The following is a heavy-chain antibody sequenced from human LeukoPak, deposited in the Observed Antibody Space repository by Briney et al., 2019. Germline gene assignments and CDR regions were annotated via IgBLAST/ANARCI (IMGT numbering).Heavy chain of an antibody. CDR2: ISSSGSYI. CDR3: ARALSTSLSDY. V-gene: IGHV3-21*01. D-gene: IGHD3-16*02. Sequence: PGGSLRLSCAASGFTVSSNYMSWVRQAPGKGLEWVSYISSSGSYIYYADSVKGRFTISRDSPKNSLYLQMNSLRAEDTAVYYCARALSTSLSDYWGQGTLVTVSS. J-gene: IGHJ4*02. CDR1: GFTVSSNY.